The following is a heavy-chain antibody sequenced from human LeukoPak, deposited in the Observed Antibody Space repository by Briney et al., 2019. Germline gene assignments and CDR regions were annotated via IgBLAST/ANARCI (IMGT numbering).Heavy chain of an antibody. CDR2: ISYSGST. J-gene: IGHJ6*03. CDR3: ARVNCSGGSCYSGYYYYMDV. D-gene: IGHD2-15*01. Sequence: SETLSLTCTVSGGSINSYYWSWIRQPPGKGLEWTGYISYSGSTNYNPSLKSRVTISVDTSKNQFSLKLSPVTAADTAVYYCARVNCSGGSCYSGYYYYMDVWGKGTTVTISS. CDR1: GGSINSYY. V-gene: IGHV4-59*08.